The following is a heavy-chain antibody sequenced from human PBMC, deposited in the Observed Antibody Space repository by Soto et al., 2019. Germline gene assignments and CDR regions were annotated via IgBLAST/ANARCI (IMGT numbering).Heavy chain of an antibody. CDR2: ISAHNGNT. V-gene: IGHV1-18*01. D-gene: IGHD1-1*01. J-gene: IGHJ4*02. CDR3: ARGRYGDY. CDR1: GYTFTSYG. Sequence: QVHLVQSGAEVKKPGASVKVSCKASGYTFTSYGITWVRQAPGQGLEWTGWISAHNGNTDYAQKLQGRVIVTRDTSTSTAYRELRSLISDDTAVYYCARGRYGDYWGQGALVTVSS.